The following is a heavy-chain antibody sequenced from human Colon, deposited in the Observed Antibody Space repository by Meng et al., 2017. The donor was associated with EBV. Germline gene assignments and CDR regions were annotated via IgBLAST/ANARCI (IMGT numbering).Heavy chain of an antibody. D-gene: IGHD3-10*01. Sequence: LTNPADLHTHTFELSGGSNIRKNLLSSSVRPPPGKGQEWIGEIHHSGTTNYNPSFKSRVTMSIDTWKNRFSLDLTSVTAADTAVYYCARGSYYTWATWGQGTLVTVSS. CDR1: GGSNIRKNLL. CDR3: ARGSYYTWAT. V-gene: IGHV4/OR15-8*02. CDR2: IHHSGTT. J-gene: IGHJ5*02.